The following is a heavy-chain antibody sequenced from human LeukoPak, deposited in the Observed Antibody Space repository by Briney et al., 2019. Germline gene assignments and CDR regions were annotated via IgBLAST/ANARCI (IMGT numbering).Heavy chain of an antibody. CDR3: ARDWGYYYGSGSYSQYDVFDI. CDR2: IYYSGST. J-gene: IGHJ3*02. CDR1: GGSISSYY. D-gene: IGHD3-10*01. Sequence: SETLSLTCTVSGGSISSYYWGWIRQPPGKGLEWIGSIYYSGSTYYNPSLKSRVTISVDTSKNQFSLRLSSVTAADTAVYYCARDWGYYYGSGSYSQYDVFDIWGQGTMVTVSS. V-gene: IGHV4-39*07.